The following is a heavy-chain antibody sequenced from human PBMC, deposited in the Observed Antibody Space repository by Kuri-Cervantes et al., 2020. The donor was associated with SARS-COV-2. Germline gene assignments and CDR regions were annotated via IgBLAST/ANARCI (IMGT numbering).Heavy chain of an antibody. D-gene: IGHD3-22*01. CDR1: GGSFSGYY. V-gene: IGHV4-34*01. CDR2: INHSGST. CDR3: ARMSYYDSSGGVAMDV. Sequence: SETLSLTCAVYGGSFSGYYWSWIRQPPGKGLEWIGEINHSGSTNYNPSLKSRVTISVDKSKNQFSLKLSSVTAADTAVYYCARMSYYDSSGGVAMDVWGQGTTVTVSS. J-gene: IGHJ6*02.